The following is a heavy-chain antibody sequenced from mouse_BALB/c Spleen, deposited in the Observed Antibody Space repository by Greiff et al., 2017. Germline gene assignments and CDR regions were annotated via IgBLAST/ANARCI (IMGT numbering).Heavy chain of an antibody. J-gene: IGHJ4*01. Sequence: VQLQQSGAELVKPGASVKLSCTASGFNIKDTYMHWVKQRPEQGLEWIGRIDPANGNTKYDPKFQGKATITADTSSNTAYLQLSSLTAEDTAVYYCARGTVVSDAMDYWGQGTSVTVSS. CDR3: ARGTVVSDAMDY. CDR2: IDPANGNT. V-gene: IGHV14-3*02. D-gene: IGHD1-1*01. CDR1: GFNIKDTY.